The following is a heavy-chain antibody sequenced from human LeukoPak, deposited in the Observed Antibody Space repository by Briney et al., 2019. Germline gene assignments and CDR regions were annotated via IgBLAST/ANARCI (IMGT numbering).Heavy chain of an antibody. J-gene: IGHJ5*02. Sequence: SETLSLTCAVYIDSFSNYHWNWIRQTPAKGMEWIGEVNESGGTNISPSLRRRVILSVDTSKNQFSLKLISVTVADTAIYYCARGQGATAPQVGKSWFDPWGQGTRVTVSS. CDR2: VNESGGT. CDR3: ARGQGATAPQVGKSWFDP. CDR1: IDSFSNYH. V-gene: IGHV4-34*01. D-gene: IGHD1-26*01.